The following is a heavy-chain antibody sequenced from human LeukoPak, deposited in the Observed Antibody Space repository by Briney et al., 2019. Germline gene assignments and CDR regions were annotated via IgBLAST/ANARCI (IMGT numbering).Heavy chain of an antibody. Sequence: SETLSLTCTVSGDSFTTNYWSWIRQSPGKGLEWIGYIIYSGSTTYNPSLKSRVTISLDTSKNQFSLKLGSVTAADTAVYYCARDRWFDCWGQGTLVTVSS. CDR2: IIYSGST. V-gene: IGHV4-59*01. CDR1: GDSFTTNY. CDR3: ARDRWFDC. J-gene: IGHJ5*01.